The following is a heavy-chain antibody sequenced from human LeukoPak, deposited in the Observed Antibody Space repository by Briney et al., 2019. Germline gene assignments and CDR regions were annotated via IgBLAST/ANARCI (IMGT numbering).Heavy chain of an antibody. CDR1: VYTFTSCY. J-gene: IGHJ5*02. CDR3: AREREIHYSSRRFDA. Sequence: AAVKVSFKASVYTFTSCYMHWVRQPPGQGLEWMGIINPSGGSRSYGKKFQGRVTMTRDTPISTAYMELSRLRSDDTAVYHCAREREIHYSSRRFDAWGQGTLVTVSS. D-gene: IGHD6-13*01. V-gene: IGHV1-46*01. CDR2: INPSGGSR.